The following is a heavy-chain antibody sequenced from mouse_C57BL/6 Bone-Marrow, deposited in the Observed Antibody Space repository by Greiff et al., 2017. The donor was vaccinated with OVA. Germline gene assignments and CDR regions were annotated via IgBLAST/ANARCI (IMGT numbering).Heavy chain of an antibody. CDR1: GYTFTNYW. V-gene: IGHV1-63*01. Sequence: VQLQQSGAELVRPGTSVKMSCKASGYTFTNYWIGWAKQRPGHGLEWIGDLYPGGGYTNYNEQFKGQATLPADKSSSTAYMQFSSLTSEDSAIYYCARKDYGSRNWYFDVWGTGTTVTVSS. J-gene: IGHJ1*03. CDR2: LYPGGGYT. D-gene: IGHD1-1*01. CDR3: ARKDYGSRNWYFDV.